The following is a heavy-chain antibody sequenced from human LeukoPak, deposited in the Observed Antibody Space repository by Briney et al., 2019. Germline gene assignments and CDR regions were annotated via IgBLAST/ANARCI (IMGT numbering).Heavy chain of an antibody. J-gene: IGHJ4*02. CDR2: IYYSGST. Sequence: SETLSLTCTVSGGSISSSSYYWGWIRQPPGKGLERIGSIYYSGSTYYNPSLKSRVTISVDTSKNQFSLKLSSVTAADTAVYYCATHTNNYYDSSGYSDYSGQGTLVTVSS. V-gene: IGHV4-39*01. CDR3: ATHTNNYYDSSGYSDY. D-gene: IGHD3-22*01. CDR1: GGSISSSSYY.